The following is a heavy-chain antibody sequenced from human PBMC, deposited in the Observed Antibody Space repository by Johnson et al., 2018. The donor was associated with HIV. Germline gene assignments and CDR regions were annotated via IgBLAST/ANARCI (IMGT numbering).Heavy chain of an antibody. CDR1: GFTVSSNY. CDR3: ARDKANWGPSRDVGAFDI. V-gene: IGHV3-53*01. CDR2: IYSDDST. J-gene: IGHJ3*02. D-gene: IGHD7-27*01. Sequence: VQLVESGGGLIQPGGSLRLSCAASGFTVSSNYMSWVRQAPGKGLEWVSVIYSDDSTYYADSVQGRFTLSRDNSQNTLYLQMNSLRAEDTAVYYCARDKANWGPSRDVGAFDIWGQGTMVTVSA.